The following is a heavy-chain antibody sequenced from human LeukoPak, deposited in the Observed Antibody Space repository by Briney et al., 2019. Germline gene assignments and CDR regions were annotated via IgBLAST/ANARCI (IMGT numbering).Heavy chain of an antibody. CDR2: ISSGRSFT. J-gene: IGHJ4*02. V-gene: IGHV3-21*04. Sequence: PGGSLKLSCAASGFSFSSYSMNWVRQAPGKGLEWVSSISSGRSFTYYGDSVKGRFSISRDNAKNSLFLQMNSLRAEDTALYYCAKNQEPEYLGQGTLVTVSA. D-gene: IGHD1-14*01. CDR3: AKNQEPEY. CDR1: GFSFSSYS.